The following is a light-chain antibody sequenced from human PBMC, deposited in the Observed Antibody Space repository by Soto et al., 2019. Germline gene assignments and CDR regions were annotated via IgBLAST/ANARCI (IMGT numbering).Light chain of an antibody. CDR2: YDS. V-gene: IGLV3-21*04. CDR1: NIDSKS. J-gene: IGLJ2*01. CDR3: QVWDNNSDHVV. Sequence: SYELTQSPSVSVAPGKTARITCGGDNIDSKSVHWYQQRPGQAPVLVIYYDSDRPSGIPERFSGSNSGNTATLTIGRVEAGDEADYYCQVWDNNSDHVVFGGGTKLTVL.